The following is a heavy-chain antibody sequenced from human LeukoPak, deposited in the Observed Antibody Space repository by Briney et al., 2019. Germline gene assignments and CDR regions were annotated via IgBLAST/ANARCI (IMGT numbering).Heavy chain of an antibody. CDR3: ARLAAGRWFDP. V-gene: IGHV4-30-2*01. CDR2: IYHSGST. D-gene: IGHD6-13*01. J-gene: IGHJ5*02. Sequence: SQTLSLTCAVSGGSISSGGYSWSWIRQPPGKGLEWIGYIYHSGSTYYNPSLKSRVTISVDRSKNQFSLKLSSVTAAGTAVYYCARLAAGRWFDPWGQGTLVTVSS. CDR1: GGSISSGGYS.